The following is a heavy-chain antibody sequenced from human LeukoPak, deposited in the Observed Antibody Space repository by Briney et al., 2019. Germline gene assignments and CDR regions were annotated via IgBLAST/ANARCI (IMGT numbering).Heavy chain of an antibody. Sequence: SETLSLTCTVSGGSISSGDYYWSWIRQPPGKGLEWIGYIYYSGSTYYNPSLKSRVTISVDTSKNQFSLKLSSVTAADTAVYYCARVTSGYYKYYWGQGTLVTVPS. CDR3: ARVTSGYYKYY. V-gene: IGHV4-30-4*01. D-gene: IGHD3-22*01. CDR2: IYYSGST. CDR1: GGSISSGDYY. J-gene: IGHJ4*02.